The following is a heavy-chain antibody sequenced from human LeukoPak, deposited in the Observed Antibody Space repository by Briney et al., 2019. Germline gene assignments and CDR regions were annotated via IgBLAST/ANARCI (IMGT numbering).Heavy chain of an antibody. CDR3: ARGQYYDFWRRYYFDY. CDR1: GGSFSGYY. J-gene: IGHJ4*02. Sequence: SETLSLTCAVYGGSFSGYYWSWIRQPPGKGLEWIGEIYHSGSTNYNPSLKSRVTISVDKSKNQFSLKLSSVTAADTAVYYCARGQYYDFWRRYYFDYWGQGTLVTVSS. V-gene: IGHV4-34*01. CDR2: IYHSGST. D-gene: IGHD3-3*01.